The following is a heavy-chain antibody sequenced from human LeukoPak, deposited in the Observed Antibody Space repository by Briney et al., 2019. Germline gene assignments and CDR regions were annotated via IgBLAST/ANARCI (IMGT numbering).Heavy chain of an antibody. CDR1: GFTFDGYT. V-gene: IGHV3-21*01. CDR3: ARAEASVTAFDF. Sequence: GGSLRLSCAAPGFTFDGYTMNWVRQAPGKGLEWVASISSRSDYIYYADSVRGRFTVSRENAKNSLSLQMNTLRAEDTATYYCARAEASVTAFDFWGQGSLVTVSS. D-gene: IGHD2-21*02. CDR2: ISSRSDYI. J-gene: IGHJ4*02.